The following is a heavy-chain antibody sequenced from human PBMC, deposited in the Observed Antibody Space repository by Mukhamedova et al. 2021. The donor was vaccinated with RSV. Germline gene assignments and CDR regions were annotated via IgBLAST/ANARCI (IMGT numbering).Heavy chain of an antibody. CDR2: INPGDSQT. Sequence: VRRMPGKGLEWMGVINPGDSQTIYSPSFQGQITISVDKSINTAYLQLSSLKASDTAIYYCVRGRGWIDPWGQGTLVTVSP. V-gene: IGHV5-51*01. CDR3: VRGRGWIDP. J-gene: IGHJ5*02.